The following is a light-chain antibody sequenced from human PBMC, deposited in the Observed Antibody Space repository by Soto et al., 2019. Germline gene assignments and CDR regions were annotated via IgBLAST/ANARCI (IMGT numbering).Light chain of an antibody. J-gene: IGKJ1*01. V-gene: IGKV1-39*01. CDR2: AAS. CDR3: QQSYSSSWT. Sequence: DIQMTQSPSSLSASVGDRVTITCRASQSISSYLNWYQQKPGKARNLLIYAASSLQSGVPSRFSGSGSGTDFTLTISSLQPEDFATYYCQQSYSSSWTFGQGTTVEIK. CDR1: QSISSY.